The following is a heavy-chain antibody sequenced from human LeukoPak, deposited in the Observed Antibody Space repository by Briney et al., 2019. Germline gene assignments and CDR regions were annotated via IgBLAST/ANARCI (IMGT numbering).Heavy chain of an antibody. CDR2: ISFDGSNK. Sequence: PGGALILSCAAPGFTFSSYAMHSVRQAPGNGLEWVAVISFDGSNKYYADSVKGRFTISRDNSKNTLYLQMNSLRAEDTAVYYCATPEKQWHIFDYWGQGTLVTVSS. CDR1: GFTFSSYA. J-gene: IGHJ4*02. V-gene: IGHV3-30*04. D-gene: IGHD6-19*01. CDR3: ATPEKQWHIFDY.